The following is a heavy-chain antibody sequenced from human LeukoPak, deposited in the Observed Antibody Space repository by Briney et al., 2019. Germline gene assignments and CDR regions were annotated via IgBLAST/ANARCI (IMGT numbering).Heavy chain of an antibody. J-gene: IGHJ3*02. D-gene: IGHD3-22*01. Sequence: ASVKVSCKASGYTFTSYDINWVRQATGQGLEWMGWMNPNSGNTGYAQKFQGRVTMTRNTSISTAYMELSSLRSEDTAVYYCARGVVTMIVVVITTNLSAFDIWGQGTMVTVSS. CDR1: GYTFTSYD. CDR3: ARGVVTMIVVVITTNLSAFDI. CDR2: MNPNSGNT. V-gene: IGHV1-8*01.